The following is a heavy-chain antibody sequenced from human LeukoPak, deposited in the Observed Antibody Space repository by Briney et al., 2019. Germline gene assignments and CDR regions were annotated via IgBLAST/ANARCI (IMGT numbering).Heavy chain of an antibody. J-gene: IGHJ3*02. CDR2: INPNSGGT. CDR1: GYTFTGYY. V-gene: IGHV1-2*02. CDR3: ARDLERLYPGGAFDI. D-gene: IGHD3-16*02. Sequence: ASVKVSCKASGYTFTGYYIHWVRQAPGQGLEWMGWINPNSGGTNYAQKFQGRVTMTRDTSISTAYMELSRLTSDDTAVYYCARDLERLYPGGAFDIWGQGTMVTVSS.